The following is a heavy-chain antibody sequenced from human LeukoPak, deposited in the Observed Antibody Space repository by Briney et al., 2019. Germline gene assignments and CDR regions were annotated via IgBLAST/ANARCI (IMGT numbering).Heavy chain of an antibody. V-gene: IGHV1-46*01. CDR1: GYTFTSYY. CDR2: INPSGGST. CDR3: ARSGGSGSYYILFDY. J-gene: IGHJ4*02. Sequence: ASVKVSCKASGYTFTSYYMHWVRQAPGQGLEWMGIINPSGGSTSYAQKFQGRVTMTRDTSTSTVYMELSSLRSADTAVYYCARSGGSGSYYILFDYWGQGTLVTVSS. D-gene: IGHD3-10*01.